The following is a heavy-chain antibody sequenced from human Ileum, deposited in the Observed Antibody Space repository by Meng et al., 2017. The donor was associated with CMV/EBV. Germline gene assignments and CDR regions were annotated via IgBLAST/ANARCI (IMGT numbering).Heavy chain of an antibody. J-gene: IGHJ2*01. CDR2: IYSGGRT. CDR3: ARDPRWPTGYYFDL. V-gene: IGHV3-53*01. Sequence: GGSLRLSCAVSGFTVSTSWMSWVRQAPGKGLEWVAMIYSGGRTFYADSVKGRFTISRDISNNTLHLQMNSLRVEDTAIYYCARDPRWPTGYYFDLWGRGTLVTVSS. D-gene: IGHD5-24*01. CDR1: GFTVSTSW.